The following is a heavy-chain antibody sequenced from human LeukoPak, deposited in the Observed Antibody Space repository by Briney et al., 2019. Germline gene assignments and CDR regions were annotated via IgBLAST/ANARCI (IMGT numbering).Heavy chain of an antibody. J-gene: IGHJ4*02. V-gene: IGHV1-69*04. CDR3: APTFPNYGDSGG. D-gene: IGHD4-17*01. CDR2: IIPILGIA. CDR1: GGTFSSYA. Sequence: SVKVSCKASGGTFSSYAISWVRQAPGQGLEWMGRIIPILGIANYAQKFQGRVTITADKSTSTAYMELSSLRSEDTAVYYYAPTFPNYGDSGGWGQGTLVTVSS.